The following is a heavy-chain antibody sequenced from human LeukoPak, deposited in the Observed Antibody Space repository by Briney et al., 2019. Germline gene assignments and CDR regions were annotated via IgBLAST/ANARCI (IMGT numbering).Heavy chain of an antibody. CDR1: GGSVSSGSYY. CDR3: ARAICSSTSCYGENWFDP. V-gene: IGHV4-61*01. J-gene: IGHJ5*02. D-gene: IGHD2-2*01. CDR2: IYYSGST. Sequence: SETLSPTCTVSGGSVSSGSYYWSWIRQPPGKGLEWIGYIYYSGSTNYNPSLKSRVTISVDTSKNQFSLKLSSVTAADTAVYYCARAICSSTSCYGENWFDPWGQGTLVTVSS.